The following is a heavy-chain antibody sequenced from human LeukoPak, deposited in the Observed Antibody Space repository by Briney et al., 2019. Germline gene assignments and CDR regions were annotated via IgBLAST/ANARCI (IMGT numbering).Heavy chain of an antibody. CDR1: GFTFSSYA. J-gene: IGHJ6*03. CDR2: ISYDGSNK. D-gene: IGHD1-26*01. Sequence: GGSLRLSCAASGFTFSSYAMHWVRQAPGKGLEWVAVISYDGSNKYYADSVKGRFTISRDNSKNTLYLQMNSLRPEDTAVYYCARRYSGSYNYYYMDVWGKGTTVTISS. CDR3: ARRYSGSYNYYYMDV. V-gene: IGHV3-30*03.